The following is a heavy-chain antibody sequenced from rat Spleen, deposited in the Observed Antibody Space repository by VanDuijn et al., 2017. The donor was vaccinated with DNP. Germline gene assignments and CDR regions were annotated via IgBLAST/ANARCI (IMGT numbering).Heavy chain of an antibody. CDR1: GFTFNNYW. V-gene: IGHV5-31*01. CDR3: ARDRRSLGAEDY. CDR2: ITLSGGST. D-gene: IGHD5-1*01. Sequence: EVQLVESGGDLVQPGRSLKLSCVASGFTFNNYWMTWIRQVPGKGLAWVASITLSGGSTYYPDSVKGRFTISRDNAKNTIYLQMNSLRSEDTAPYYCARDRRSLGAEDYWGQGVMVTVSS. J-gene: IGHJ2*01.